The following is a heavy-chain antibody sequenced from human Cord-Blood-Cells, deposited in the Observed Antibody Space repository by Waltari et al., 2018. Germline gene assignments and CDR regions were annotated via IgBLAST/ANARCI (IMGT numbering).Heavy chain of an antibody. V-gene: IGHV6-1*01. CDR1: GDRVPSNSPA. D-gene: IGHD3-10*01. CDR3: ARSMVRGARPDAFDI. J-gene: IGHJ3*02. CDR2: TYYRSKWYN. Sequence: QVQLQQSGPGLVKPSQTLSLTCAISGDRVPSNSPAWNWTRHSPPRGLEWLGRTYYRSKWYNDYAVSVKSRITINPDTSKNQFSLQLNSVTPEDTAVYYCARSMVRGARPDAFDIWGQGTMVTVSS.